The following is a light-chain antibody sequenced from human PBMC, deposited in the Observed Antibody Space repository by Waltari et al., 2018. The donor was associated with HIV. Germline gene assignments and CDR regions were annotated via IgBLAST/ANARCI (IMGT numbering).Light chain of an antibody. CDR3: CSYAGTYTYV. J-gene: IGLJ1*01. Sequence: QSALTQPRSVSGSPGQSVTISCTGTSSDVGGYKYVSWYQHHPGKAPKLMIYDVSKRPSGVPDRFSGSKSGNTASLTISGLQAEDEADYYCCSYAGTYTYVFVTGTKVTVL. CDR2: DVS. V-gene: IGLV2-11*01. CDR1: SSDVGGYKY.